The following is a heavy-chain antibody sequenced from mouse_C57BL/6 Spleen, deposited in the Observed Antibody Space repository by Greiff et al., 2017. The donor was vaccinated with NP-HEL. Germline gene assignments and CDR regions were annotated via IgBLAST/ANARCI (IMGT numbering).Heavy chain of an antibody. J-gene: IGHJ2*01. CDR1: GYTFTSYW. Sequence: VQLQQSGAELVRPGSSVKLSCKASGYTFTSYWMHWVKQRPIQGLEWIGNIDPSDSETHYNQKFKDKATLTVDKSSSTAYMQLSSLTSEDSAVYYWARSGYSNLFDYWGQGTTLTVSS. D-gene: IGHD2-5*01. V-gene: IGHV1-52*01. CDR2: IDPSDSET. CDR3: ARSGYSNLFDY.